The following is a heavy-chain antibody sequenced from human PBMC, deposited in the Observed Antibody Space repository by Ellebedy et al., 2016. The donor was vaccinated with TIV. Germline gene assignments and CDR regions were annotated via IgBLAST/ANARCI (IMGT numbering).Heavy chain of an antibody. Sequence: ASVKVSCXASGYTFTSFGFNWVRQAPGQGLEWMGWISTFNEDTNYAQKFQGRVTMTTDTSTTTGFMELSNLTSDDTAVYYCATTNPGYYSYDYWGQGTLVTVSS. CDR2: ISTFNEDT. CDR1: GYTFTSFG. CDR3: ATTNPGYYSYDY. J-gene: IGHJ4*02. D-gene: IGHD1-26*01. V-gene: IGHV1-18*01.